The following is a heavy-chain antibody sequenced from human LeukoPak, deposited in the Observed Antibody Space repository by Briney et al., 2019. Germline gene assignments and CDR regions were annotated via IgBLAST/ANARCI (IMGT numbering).Heavy chain of an antibody. V-gene: IGHV4-59*01. CDR1: GGSFSGYY. Sequence: PSETLSLTCAVYGGSFSGYYWSWIRQPPGKGLEWIGYIYYSGSTNYNPSLKSRVTISVDTSKNQFSLKLSSVTAADTAVYYCASTGSSSGWYEDYWGQGTLVTVSS. D-gene: IGHD6-19*01. CDR3: ASTGSSSGWYEDY. J-gene: IGHJ4*02. CDR2: IYYSGST.